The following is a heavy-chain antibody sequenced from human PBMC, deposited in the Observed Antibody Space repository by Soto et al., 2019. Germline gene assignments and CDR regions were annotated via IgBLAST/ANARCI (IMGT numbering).Heavy chain of an antibody. J-gene: IGHJ5*02. CDR2: TSYDGSNK. CDR3: ARVELGYCSGGSCYWRNWFDP. Sequence: GGSLRLSCVGSGFTFSSNWMTWVRQAPGKGLEWVAVTSYDGSNKYYADSVKGRFTISRDNSKTLYLQMNSLRAEDTAVYYCARVELGYCSGGSCYWRNWFDPWGQGTLVTVSS. D-gene: IGHD2-15*01. V-gene: IGHV3-30-3*01. CDR1: GFTFSSNW.